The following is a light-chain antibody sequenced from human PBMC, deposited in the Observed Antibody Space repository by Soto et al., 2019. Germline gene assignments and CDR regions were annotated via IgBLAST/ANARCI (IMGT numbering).Light chain of an antibody. Sequence: SYELNQPHSVSVAPGQTARITCGGTNIGSNSVHWYQQKPGQAPVLVVYDDSDRPSGIPERFSGSNSGNTATLTISRVEAGDEADYYCQVWDSSSDHVVFGGGTKVTVL. CDR3: QVWDSSSDHVV. V-gene: IGLV3-21*02. CDR1: NIGSNS. CDR2: DDS. J-gene: IGLJ2*01.